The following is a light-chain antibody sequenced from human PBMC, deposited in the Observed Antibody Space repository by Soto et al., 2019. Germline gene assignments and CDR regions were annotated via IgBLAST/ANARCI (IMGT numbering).Light chain of an antibody. CDR1: TSDVGDYNF. J-gene: IGLJ1*01. V-gene: IGLV2-11*01. CDR2: DVT. CDR3: CSYAGTYTYV. Sequence: QSVLTQPRSVSGSAGQSVTISCTGTTSDVGDYNFVSWYQQHPGNAPKLMIYDVTKRPSGIPNRFSGSKSGNTASLTISGLQAEDEADYYCCSYAGTYTYVFGTGTKVTVL.